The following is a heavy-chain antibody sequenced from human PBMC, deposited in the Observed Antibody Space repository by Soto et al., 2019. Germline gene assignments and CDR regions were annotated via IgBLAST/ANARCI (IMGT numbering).Heavy chain of an antibody. CDR3: AGVAVAGTNS. V-gene: IGHV4-31*03. Sequence: PSETLALTCTVSGGSMSSGGYYWSWIRQHPGKGLEWIGYIYYSGSTYYNPSLKSRVTISVDTSKNQFSLKLSSVTAADPAVYSWAGVAVAGTNSGGREPLFTVSS. D-gene: IGHD6-19*01. CDR1: GGSMSSGGYY. J-gene: IGHJ5*01. CDR2: IYYSGST.